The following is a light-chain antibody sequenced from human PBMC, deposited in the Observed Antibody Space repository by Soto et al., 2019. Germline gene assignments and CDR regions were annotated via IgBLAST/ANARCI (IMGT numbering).Light chain of an antibody. V-gene: IGLV1-51*02. CDR3: GTWDSSLRGV. CDR2: ENN. CDR1: SSNIGNNY. Sequence: QSVLTQPPSVSAAPGQKVTISCSGSSSNIGNNYLSWYQQLPGTAPKLLIYENNKRPSGIPDRFSGSKSGTSATLGITGLQTGDEADYYCGTWDSSLRGVFGTGTKLTVL. J-gene: IGLJ1*01.